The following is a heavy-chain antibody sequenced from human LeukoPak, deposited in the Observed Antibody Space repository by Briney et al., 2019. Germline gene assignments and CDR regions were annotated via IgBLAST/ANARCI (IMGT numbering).Heavy chain of an antibody. Sequence: GGSLRLSCAVSGFTFSSYEMNWVRQAPGKGLEWVSYISSSGSTIYYADSVKGRFTISRDNAKNSLYLQMNSLRAEDTAVYYCARGGTYDSSGYYYFDYWGQGTLVTVSS. CDR3: ARGGTYDSSGYYYFDY. J-gene: IGHJ4*02. D-gene: IGHD3-22*01. CDR2: ISSSGSTI. CDR1: GFTFSSYE. V-gene: IGHV3-48*03.